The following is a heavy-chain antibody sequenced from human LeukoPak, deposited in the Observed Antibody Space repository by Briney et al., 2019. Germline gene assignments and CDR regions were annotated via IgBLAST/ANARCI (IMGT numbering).Heavy chain of an antibody. D-gene: IGHD3-10*01. V-gene: IGHV3-23*01. CDR2: ITGSGGST. CDR3: AKLWGSGSRYYYDY. CDR1: GFTFTSYA. J-gene: IGHJ4*02. Sequence: GGSLRLSCAASGFTFTSYAMSWVRQAPGKGLEWVSSITGSGGSTFYAASVKGRFTISRDNSKNTLSLQMSSLRVEDTAIYYCAKLWGSGSRYYYDYWGQGSLVAVSS.